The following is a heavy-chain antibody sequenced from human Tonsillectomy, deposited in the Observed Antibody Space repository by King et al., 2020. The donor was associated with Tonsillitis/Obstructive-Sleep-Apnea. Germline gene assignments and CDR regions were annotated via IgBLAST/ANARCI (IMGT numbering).Heavy chain of an antibody. V-gene: IGHV3-49*05. D-gene: IGHD7-27*01. J-gene: IGHJ3*02. CDR3: TSHQREILGDAFDI. CDR2: IRSKAFGGTT. CDR1: GFTFGDYA. Sequence: QLVQSGGGLVKPGRSLRLFCTGSGFTFGDYAMNWFRQAPGKGLEWVGFIRSKAFGGTTQYAASVKGRFTFSGDDSKSIAYLQMNSLKTEDNGVYYCTSHQREILGDAFDIWGQGTMVTVSS.